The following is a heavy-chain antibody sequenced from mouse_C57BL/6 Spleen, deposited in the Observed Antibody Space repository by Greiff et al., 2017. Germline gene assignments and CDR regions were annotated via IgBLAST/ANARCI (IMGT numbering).Heavy chain of an antibody. CDR1: GFTFSDYG. CDR2: ISSGSSTI. J-gene: IGHJ3*01. Sequence: EVHLVESGGGLVKPGGSLKLSCAASGFTFSDYGMHWVRQAPEKGLEWVAYISSGSSTIYYADTVKGRFTISRDNAKNTLFLQMTSLRSEDTAMYYVARPWDYDGGSWFAYWGQGTLVTVSA. V-gene: IGHV5-17*01. D-gene: IGHD2-4*01. CDR3: ARPWDYDGGSWFAY.